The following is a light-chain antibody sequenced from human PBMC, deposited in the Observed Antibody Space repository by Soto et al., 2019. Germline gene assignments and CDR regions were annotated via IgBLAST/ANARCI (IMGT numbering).Light chain of an antibody. Sequence: QSVLTQPASVSGSPGQSITISCTGTSSDVGGYNFVSWYQQHPGKAPRLIIYEVSSRPSGVSYRFSGSKSGNTASLTISGLQAEDVADYYCSSYTLRNTLVLFGGGTKLTVL. J-gene: IGLJ3*02. CDR2: EVS. CDR1: SSDVGGYNF. CDR3: SSYTLRNTLVL. V-gene: IGLV2-14*01.